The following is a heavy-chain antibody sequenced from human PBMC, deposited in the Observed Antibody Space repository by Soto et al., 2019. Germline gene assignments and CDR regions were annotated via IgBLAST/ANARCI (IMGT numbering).Heavy chain of an antibody. CDR3: GREGGSLNWFDP. CDR2: ISSSSSTI. V-gene: IGHV3-48*02. D-gene: IGHD2-15*01. CDR1: GFTFSSYS. J-gene: IGHJ5*02. Sequence: EVQLVESGGGLVQPGGSLRLSCAASGFTFSSYSMNWVRQAPGKGLEWVSYISSSSSTIYYADSVKGRFTISRYNAKNALYLQMISLRDEDTAVYYCGREGGSLNWFDPWGQGTLVTVSS.